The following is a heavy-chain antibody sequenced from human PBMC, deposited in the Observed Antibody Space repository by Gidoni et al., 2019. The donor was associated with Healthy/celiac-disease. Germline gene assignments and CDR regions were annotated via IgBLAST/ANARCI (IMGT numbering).Heavy chain of an antibody. V-gene: IGHV1-18*04. CDR1: GYPFTSYG. D-gene: IGHD3-22*01. CDR3: ARDQRYYDSSGYTDY. CDR2: ISAYNGNT. Sequence: QVQLVQSGAEVKKPGASVKVSCKASGYPFTSYGISWVRQAPGQGLEWMGWISAYNGNTNYAQKLQGRVTMTTDTSTSTAYMELRSLRSDDTAVYYCARDQRYYDSSGYTDYWGQGTLVTVSS. J-gene: IGHJ4*02.